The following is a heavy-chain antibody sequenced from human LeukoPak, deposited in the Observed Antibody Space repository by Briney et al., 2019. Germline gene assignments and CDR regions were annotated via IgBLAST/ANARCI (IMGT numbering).Heavy chain of an antibody. CDR3: APPPYYYEANGYSVA. CDR2: IYYTGSS. V-gene: IGHV4-59*02. D-gene: IGHD3-22*01. CDR1: GGSVSDYY. Sequence: SETLSLTCTVSGGSVSDYYWSWIRQSPGKGLEWIGYIYYTGSSSYNPSLRSRVTISADTSKNQFSLKLSSVTAADTAVYYCAPPPYYYEANGYSVAWGQGTLVTVSS. J-gene: IGHJ5*02.